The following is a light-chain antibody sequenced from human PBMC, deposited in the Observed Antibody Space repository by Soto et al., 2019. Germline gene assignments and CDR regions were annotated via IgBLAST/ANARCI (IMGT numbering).Light chain of an antibody. CDR3: QQYYSYPLT. Sequence: IRRTQSPSSLSASTGDRVTITCRASQGISSYLAWYQQKPGKAPKLLIYAASTLQSGVPSRFSGSGSGTDFTLTISCLQSEDFATYYCQQYYSYPLTFGGGTKVDIK. V-gene: IGKV1-8*01. CDR2: AAS. CDR1: QGISSY. J-gene: IGKJ4*01.